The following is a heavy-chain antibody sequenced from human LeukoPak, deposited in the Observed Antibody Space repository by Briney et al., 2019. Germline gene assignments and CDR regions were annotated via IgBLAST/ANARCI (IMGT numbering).Heavy chain of an antibody. CDR3: ARDGSPLAGEPDY. Sequence: QSGGSLRLSCTVSGFSFSNYWMNWVRQAPGKGLEWVANIKPGGSGKAYVASVKDRFTVSRDNAQNLLYLQMRSLRVEDTAVYYCARDGSPLAGEPDYWGPGTLVTVTS. CDR1: GFSFSNYW. D-gene: IGHD7-27*01. J-gene: IGHJ4*02. CDR2: IKPGGSGK. V-gene: IGHV3-7*01.